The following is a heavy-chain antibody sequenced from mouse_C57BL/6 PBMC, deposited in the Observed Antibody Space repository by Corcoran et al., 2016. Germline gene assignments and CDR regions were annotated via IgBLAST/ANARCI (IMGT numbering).Heavy chain of an antibody. V-gene: IGHV1-9*01. CDR1: GYTFTGYW. Sequence: QVQLQQSGAELMKPGASVKLSCKATGYTFTGYWIEWVKQRPGHGLEWIGEILPGSGSTNYNEKFKDKATFTADTSSNTAYMQLSSLTTEDSAIYDCARWGSYAMDYWGQGTSVTVSA. J-gene: IGHJ4*01. CDR3: ARWGSYAMDY. CDR2: ILPGSGST.